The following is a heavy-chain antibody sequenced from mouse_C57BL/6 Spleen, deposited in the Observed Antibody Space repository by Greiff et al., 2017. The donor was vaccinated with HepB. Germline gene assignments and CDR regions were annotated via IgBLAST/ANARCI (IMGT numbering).Heavy chain of an antibody. CDR2: INYDGSST. J-gene: IGHJ1*03. CDR1: GFTFSDYY. Sequence: EVQRVESEGGLVQPGSSMKLSCTASGFTFSDYYMAWVRQVPEKGLEWVANINYDGSSTYYLDSLKSRFIISRDNAKNILYLQMSSLKSEDTATYYCARDHYGSSYDWYFDVWGTGTTVTVSS. D-gene: IGHD1-1*01. V-gene: IGHV5-16*01. CDR3: ARDHYGSSYDWYFDV.